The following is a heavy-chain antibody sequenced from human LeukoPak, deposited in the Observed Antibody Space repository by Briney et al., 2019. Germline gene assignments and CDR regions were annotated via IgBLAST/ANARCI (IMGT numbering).Heavy chain of an antibody. V-gene: IGHV4-59*01. J-gene: IGHJ5*02. CDR1: GGSISSYY. Sequence: SETLSLTCTVSGGSISSYYWSWIRQPPGKGLEWIGYIYYSGSTGYNPSLKSRVTISVDTSKNQFSLKLSSVTAADTAVYYCARARENTMIVGFDPWGQGTLVTVSS. CDR2: IYYSGST. D-gene: IGHD3-22*01. CDR3: ARARENTMIVGFDP.